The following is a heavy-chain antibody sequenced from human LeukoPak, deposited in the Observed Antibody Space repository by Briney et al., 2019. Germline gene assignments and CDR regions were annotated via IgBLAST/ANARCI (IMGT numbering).Heavy chain of an antibody. CDR3: AKTRPLDSSSWSHGDY. CDR2: ISGSGDST. V-gene: IGHV3-23*01. CDR1: GFSFSNYA. Sequence: GGSLRLSCAASGFSFSNYAMSWVRQAPGKGLEWVSAISGSGDSTYYGDSVKGRFTISRDNSKNTLYLQMNSLRAEDTAVYYCAKTRPLDSSSWSHGDYWGQGTLVTVSS. D-gene: IGHD6-13*01. J-gene: IGHJ4*02.